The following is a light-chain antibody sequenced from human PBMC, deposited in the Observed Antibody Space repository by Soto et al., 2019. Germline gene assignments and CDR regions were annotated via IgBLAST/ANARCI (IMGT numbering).Light chain of an antibody. J-gene: IGLJ1*01. CDR1: SSDVGGYGY. Sequence: QSVLTQPASVSGSPGQSITISCTGTSSDVGGYGYVSWYQQHPGKAPKLMIYGVNNRPSGVSYRFSGSKSGNTASLTISGLQAEDVADYYCSSYTSSTTYVFGTGTKLTVL. V-gene: IGLV2-14*01. CDR3: SSYTSSTTYV. CDR2: GVN.